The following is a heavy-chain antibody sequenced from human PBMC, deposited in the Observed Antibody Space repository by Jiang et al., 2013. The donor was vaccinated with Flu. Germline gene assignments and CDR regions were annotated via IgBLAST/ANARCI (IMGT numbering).Heavy chain of an antibody. CDR1: GYTFTSYA. CDR2: INAGNGNT. D-gene: IGHD6-19*01. V-gene: IGHV1-3*01. J-gene: IGHJ4*02. CDR3: ARAGGIAVAGMSLGY. Sequence: KPGASVKVSCKASGYTFTSYAMHWVRQAPGQRLEWMGWINAGNGNTKYSQKFQGRVTITRDTSASTAYMELSSLRSEDTAVYYCARAGGIAVAGMSLGYWGQGTLVTVSS.